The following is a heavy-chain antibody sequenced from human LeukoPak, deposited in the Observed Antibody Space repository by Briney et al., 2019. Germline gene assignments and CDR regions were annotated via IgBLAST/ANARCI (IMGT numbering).Heavy chain of an antibody. V-gene: IGHV4-39*01. CDR2: IYYSGST. CDR1: GGSISSSSYY. D-gene: IGHD4-17*01. Sequence: PSETLSLTCTVSGGSISSSSYYWGWIRQPPGKGLEWIGSIYYSGSTYYNPSLKSRVTISVDTSKNQFSLKLSSVTAADTAVYYCARLTVTTYYYYGMDVWGKGTTVTVSP. J-gene: IGHJ6*04. CDR3: ARLTVTTYYYYGMDV.